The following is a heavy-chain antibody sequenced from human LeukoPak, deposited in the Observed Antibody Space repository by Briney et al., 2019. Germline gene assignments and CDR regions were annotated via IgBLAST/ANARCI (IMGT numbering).Heavy chain of an antibody. CDR2: IYHSGST. Sequence: PSETLSLTCAVSGYSISSGYYWGWIRQPPGKGLEWIGNIYHSGSTYYNPSLKSRVTISVDTSKNQFSLKLSSVTAADTAVYYCASSIAAAGTVYFDCWGQGTLVTVSS. D-gene: IGHD6-13*01. CDR3: ASSIAAAGTVYFDC. V-gene: IGHV4-38-2*01. J-gene: IGHJ4*02. CDR1: GYSISSGYY.